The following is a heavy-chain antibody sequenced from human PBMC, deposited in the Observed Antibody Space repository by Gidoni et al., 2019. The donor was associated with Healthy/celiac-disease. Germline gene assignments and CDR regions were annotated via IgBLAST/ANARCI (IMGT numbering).Heavy chain of an antibody. J-gene: IGHJ4*02. D-gene: IGHD2-8*01. Sequence: QLQLQDPVPRRVKPSGTTSLTCAVFGGSISSSKWWSWVRQPPGKGLEWIGEIYSSGSTNYQPSLKSRFTISVDKSKNQLSLKLSSVTAADTAVYYCARRRGRTGVYYWGQGTLVTVSS. CDR1: GGSISSSKW. CDR2: IYSSGST. V-gene: IGHV4-4*02. CDR3: ARRRGRTGVYY.